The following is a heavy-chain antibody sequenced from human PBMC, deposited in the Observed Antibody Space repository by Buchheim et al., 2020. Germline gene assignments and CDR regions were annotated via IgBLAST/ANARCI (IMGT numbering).Heavy chain of an antibody. CDR3: AKDLDSSSFRFCYYYGMDV. J-gene: IGHJ6*02. D-gene: IGHD6-13*01. Sequence: QVQLVQSGGGVVQPGRSLRLSCAASGFTFSTYGMHWVRQAPGKGLEWVAVISYDGSNKYYADSVKGRFTISRDNSKNTLYLQMNSLRAEDTAVYDCAKDLDSSSFRFCYYYGMDVWGQGTT. CDR1: GFTFSTYG. V-gene: IGHV3-30*18. CDR2: ISYDGSNK.